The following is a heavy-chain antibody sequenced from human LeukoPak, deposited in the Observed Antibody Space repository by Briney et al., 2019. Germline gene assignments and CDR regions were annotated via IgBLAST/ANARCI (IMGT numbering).Heavy chain of an antibody. CDR3: ARGPSYYYDSSGYYFDY. CDR2: IIPIFGTA. Sequence: SVKVSFKASGGTFSSYAISWVRQAPGQGLEWMGGIIPIFGTANYAQKFQGRVTITADESTSTAYMELSSLRSEDTAVYYCARGPSYYYDSSGYYFDYWGQGTLVTVSS. CDR1: GGTFSSYA. J-gene: IGHJ4*02. D-gene: IGHD3-22*01. V-gene: IGHV1-69*13.